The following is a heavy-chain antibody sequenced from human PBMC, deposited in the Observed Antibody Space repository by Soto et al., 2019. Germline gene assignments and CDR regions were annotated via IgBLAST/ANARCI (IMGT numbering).Heavy chain of an antibody. J-gene: IGHJ3*01. CDR1: GGTFSSYA. CDR2: IIAILGKA. V-gene: IGHV1-69*01. Sequence: QVQLVQSGAEVKKPGSSVKVSCKASGGTFSSYAISWVRQAPGQGLEWMGGIIAILGKANYAEKFQGRVTITADESTRTASMELSRLRSEATAVYYCARERGGAIIVGVTGTFDVWGQGTLVTVSS. CDR3: ARERGGAIIVGVTGTFDV. D-gene: IGHD3-22*01.